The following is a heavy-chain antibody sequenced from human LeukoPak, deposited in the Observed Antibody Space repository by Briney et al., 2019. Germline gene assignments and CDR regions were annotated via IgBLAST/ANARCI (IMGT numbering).Heavy chain of an antibody. CDR2: IYRGGST. D-gene: IGHD1-26*01. V-gene: IGHV3-66*02. Sequence: PGGSLRLSCAASGFLVSSNYMSWVRQAPGKGLEWVSVIYRGGSTYYADSVKGRFTISRDNSKNTLYLQMNSLRAEDTAVYYCARASSRYSGSYSYEPRWYFDLWGRGTLVTVSS. J-gene: IGHJ2*01. CDR3: ARASSRYSGSYSYEPRWYFDL. CDR1: GFLVSSNY.